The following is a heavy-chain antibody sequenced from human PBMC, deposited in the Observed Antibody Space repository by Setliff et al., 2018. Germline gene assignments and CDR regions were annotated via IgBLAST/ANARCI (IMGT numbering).Heavy chain of an antibody. V-gene: IGHV4-61*02. D-gene: IGHD1-7*01. CDR1: GGSISSGSYY. CDR2: IYTSGST. CDR3: ARIRTGTFLNWFDP. J-gene: IGHJ5*02. Sequence: PSETLSLTCTVSGGSISSGSYYWSWIRQPAGKGLEWIGRIYTSGSTNYNPSLKSRVTISVDTSKNQFSLKLSSVTAADTAVYYCARIRTGTFLNWFDPWGQGTLVTVSS.